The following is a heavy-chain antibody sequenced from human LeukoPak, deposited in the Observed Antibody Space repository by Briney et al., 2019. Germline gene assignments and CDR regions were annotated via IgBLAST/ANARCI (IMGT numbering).Heavy chain of an antibody. CDR2: ISSSSSTI. V-gene: IGHV3-48*02. CDR3: ARAFGLTDY. D-gene: IGHD3/OR15-3a*01. J-gene: IGHJ4*02. Sequence: PGGSLRLSCAASGFTVSSYSMNWVRQAPGKGLEWVSYISSSSSTIYYADSVKGRFTISRDNAKNSLYLQTNSLRDEDTAVYYCARAFGLTDYWGQGTLVTVSS. CDR1: GFTVSSYS.